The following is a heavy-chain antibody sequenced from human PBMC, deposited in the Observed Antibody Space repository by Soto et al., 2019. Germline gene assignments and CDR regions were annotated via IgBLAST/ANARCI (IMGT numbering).Heavy chain of an antibody. CDR1: GGSFSGYY. CDR3: ARWGSGWYYFDY. Sequence: QVQLQQWGAGLLKPSETLSLTCAVYGGSFSGYYWSWVRQPPGKGLEWIGEINHSGSTTYNPSLKSRVTRSGDTSTNQFSLKLRSVTAADTAVYYCARWGSGWYYFDYWGQGTLVTVFS. D-gene: IGHD6-19*01. CDR2: INHSGST. J-gene: IGHJ4*02. V-gene: IGHV4-34*01.